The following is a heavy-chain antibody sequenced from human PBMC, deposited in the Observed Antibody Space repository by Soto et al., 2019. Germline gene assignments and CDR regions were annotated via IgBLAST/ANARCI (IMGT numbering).Heavy chain of an antibody. V-gene: IGHV4-39*01. D-gene: IGHD2-2*01. Sequence: PSETLSLTCTVSGGSISSSSYYWGWIRQPPGKGLEWIGSIYYSGSTYYNPSLKSRVTISVDTSKNQFSLKLSSVTAADTAVYYCARPVVPAAMDSNYYYYGMDVWGQGTTVTVSS. CDR3: ARPVVPAAMDSNYYYYGMDV. CDR1: GGSISSSSYY. CDR2: IYYSGST. J-gene: IGHJ6*02.